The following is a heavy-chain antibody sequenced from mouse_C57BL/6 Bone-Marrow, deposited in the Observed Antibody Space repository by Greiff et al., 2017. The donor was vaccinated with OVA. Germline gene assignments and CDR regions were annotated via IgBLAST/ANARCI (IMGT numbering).Heavy chain of an antibody. Sequence: EVKLMESGAELVRPGASVKLSCTASGFNIKDDYMHWVKQRPEQGLEWIGWIDPENGDTEYASKFQGKATITADTSSNTAYLQLSSLTSEDTAVDYCTPSTWGPWFAYWGQGTLVTVSA. V-gene: IGHV14-4*01. CDR1: GFNIKDDY. J-gene: IGHJ3*01. CDR3: TPSTWGPWFAY. CDR2: IDPENGDT.